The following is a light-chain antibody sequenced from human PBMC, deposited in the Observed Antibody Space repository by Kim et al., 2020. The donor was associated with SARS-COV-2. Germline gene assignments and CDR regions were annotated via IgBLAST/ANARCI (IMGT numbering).Light chain of an antibody. CDR1: QSLSRN. Sequence: EIVMTQSPATLSVSPGERATLSCRASQSLSRNLAWFQKKPGQAPRLLIRGASTRATGVPDRFSGSGSGTEFTLNISSLQSEDFAVYYCQQYSDWPLTFGGGTKVDIK. V-gene: IGKV3-15*01. CDR2: GAS. J-gene: IGKJ4*01. CDR3: QQYSDWPLT.